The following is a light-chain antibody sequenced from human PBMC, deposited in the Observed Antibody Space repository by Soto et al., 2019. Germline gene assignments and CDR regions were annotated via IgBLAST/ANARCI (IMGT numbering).Light chain of an antibody. CDR3: QRDNYWPLT. J-gene: IGKJ4*01. CDR1: QSISRY. CDR2: SAS. V-gene: IGKV1-39*01. Sequence: DIQMTQSPSSLSASVGDSVTISCRASQSISRYLNWYQQKPGKAPKLLIFSASGLQSGVPSRFSGGGYGTAFTLTISSLQLEDFAVYYCQRDNYWPLTFGGGTKVEIK.